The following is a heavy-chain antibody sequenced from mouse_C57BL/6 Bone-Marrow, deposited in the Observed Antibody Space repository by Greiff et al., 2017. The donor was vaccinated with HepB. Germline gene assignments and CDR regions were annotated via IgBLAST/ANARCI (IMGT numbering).Heavy chain of an antibody. J-gene: IGHJ2*01. CDR2: IDPENGDT. V-gene: IGHV14-4*01. Sequence: EVKLVESGAELVRPGASVKLSCTASGFNIKDDYMHWVKQRPEQGLEWIGWIDPENGDTEYASKFQGKATITADTSSNTAYLQLSSLTSEDTAVYYCTTPFITTVVATDYWGQGTTLTVSS. CDR3: TTPFITTVVATDY. CDR1: GFNIKDDY. D-gene: IGHD1-1*01.